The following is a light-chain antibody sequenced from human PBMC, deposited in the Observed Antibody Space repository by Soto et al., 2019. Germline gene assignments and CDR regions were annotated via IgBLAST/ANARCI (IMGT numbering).Light chain of an antibody. Sequence: QSVLTQPPSASGTPGQRVTISCSGSSSNIGNNYVYWYQQFPGTAPKFLIYRDDQRSSGVPDRFSGSKSGTSASLAISGLRSEDEATYYCAAWDDSLSGRLVFGGGNKVTVL. CDR3: AAWDDSLSGRLV. CDR2: RDD. J-gene: IGLJ2*01. CDR1: SSNIGNNY. V-gene: IGLV1-47*01.